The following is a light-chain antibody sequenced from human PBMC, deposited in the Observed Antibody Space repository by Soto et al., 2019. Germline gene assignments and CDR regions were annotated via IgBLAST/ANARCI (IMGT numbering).Light chain of an antibody. CDR2: EVS. Sequence: QPLLTQPASVSGSPGQSITISCTGTISDVGGYNYVSWYQQHPGKAPKLMIYEVSNRPSGVSNRFYGSKSGNTASLTISGLQAEDEADYYCSSYTSSSTPFVFGTGTKVTVL. CDR3: SSYTSSSTPFV. CDR1: ISDVGGYNY. J-gene: IGLJ1*01. V-gene: IGLV2-14*01.